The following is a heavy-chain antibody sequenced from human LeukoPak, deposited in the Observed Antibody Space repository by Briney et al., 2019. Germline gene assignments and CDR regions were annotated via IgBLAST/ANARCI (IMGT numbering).Heavy chain of an antibody. D-gene: IGHD4-17*01. CDR1: GDSISSNNW. CDR2: IYHSGST. V-gene: IGHV4-4*02. J-gene: IGHJ4*02. Sequence: SETLSLTCAVSGDSISSNNWWSWVRQPPGKGLEWIGEIYHSGSTNYNPSLKSRVTISVDKSKNQYSLKLSSVTAADTAVYYCARGKSKDGDYFSYWGQGTLVTVSS. CDR3: ARGKSKDGDYFSY.